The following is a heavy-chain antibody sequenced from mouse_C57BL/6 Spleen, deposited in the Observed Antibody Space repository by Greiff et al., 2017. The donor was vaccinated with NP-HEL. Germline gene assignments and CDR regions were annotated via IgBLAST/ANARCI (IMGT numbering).Heavy chain of an antibody. Sequence: DVHLVESGGGLVQPGGSLKLSCAASGIDFSRYWMSWVRRAPGKGLEWIGEINPDSSTINYAPSLKDKFIISRDNAKNTLYLQMSKVRSEDTALYYCARPACDYDEGYWYFDVWGTGTTVTVSS. D-gene: IGHD2-4*01. CDR1: GIDFSRYW. V-gene: IGHV4-1*01. CDR3: ARPACDYDEGYWYFDV. CDR2: INPDSSTI. J-gene: IGHJ1*03.